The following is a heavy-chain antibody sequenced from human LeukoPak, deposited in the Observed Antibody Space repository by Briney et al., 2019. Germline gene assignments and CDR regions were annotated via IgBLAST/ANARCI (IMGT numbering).Heavy chain of an antibody. CDR2: IDYSGST. D-gene: IGHD5-18*01. CDR3: ARARGYSYGYDY. V-gene: IGHV4-59*01. J-gene: IGHJ4*02. CDR1: GGSISSYY. Sequence: TSETLSLTCTVPGGSISSYYWSWIRQPPGKGLEWIGYIDYSGSTNYNPSLKSRVTISVDTSKNQFSLKLSSVTAADTAVYYCARARGYSYGYDYWGQGTLVTVSS.